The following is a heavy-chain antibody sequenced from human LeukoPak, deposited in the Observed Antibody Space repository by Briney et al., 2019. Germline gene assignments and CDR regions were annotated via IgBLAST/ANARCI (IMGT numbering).Heavy chain of an antibody. CDR1: GYTFSSSD. V-gene: IGHV1-8*01. J-gene: IGHJ4*02. CDR2: MNPNSGNT. D-gene: IGHD6-19*01. CDR3: ARGNIAVPGAPYYFEY. Sequence: ASVKVSCKASGYTFSSSDINWVRQATGQGLEWMGWMNPNSGNTYYAQRFQGRVTMTRDTSISTAYMEVSSLRSEDTAVYYCARGNIAVPGAPYYFEYWGQGTLVTVSS.